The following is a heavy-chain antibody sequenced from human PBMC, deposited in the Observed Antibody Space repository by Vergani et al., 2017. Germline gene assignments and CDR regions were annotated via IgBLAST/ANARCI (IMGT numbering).Heavy chain of an antibody. D-gene: IGHD2-2*01. J-gene: IGHJ3*01. CDR1: GFTFNSYA. Sequence: EVQLLESGGGLIQPGGSLRLSCAASGFTFNSYAMTWVRQAPGKGLEWVSGINNNGGSTYYADSVKGRFTISRDNSKNTLYLQMTDLRAEDTATYYCAKVCGSTSCPYGGGAFEVWGHGTMVTVSS. CDR2: INNNGGST. CDR3: AKVCGSTSCPYGGGAFEV. V-gene: IGHV3-23*01.